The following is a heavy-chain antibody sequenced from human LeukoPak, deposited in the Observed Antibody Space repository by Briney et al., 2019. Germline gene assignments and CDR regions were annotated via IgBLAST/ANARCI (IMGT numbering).Heavy chain of an antibody. Sequence: PGGSLRLSCAASGFTFSSYAMSWVRQAPGKGLEWVSAISGSGGSTYYADSVKGRFTISRDNSKNTLYLQMNSLGVEDTAVYYCARDPDYYDRWGQGTLVTVSS. D-gene: IGHD3-22*01. CDR1: GFTFSSYA. CDR2: ISGSGGST. V-gene: IGHV3-23*01. CDR3: ARDPDYYDR. J-gene: IGHJ4*02.